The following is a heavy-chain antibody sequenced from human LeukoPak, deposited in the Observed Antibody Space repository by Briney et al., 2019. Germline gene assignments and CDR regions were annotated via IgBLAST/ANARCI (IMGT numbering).Heavy chain of an antibody. J-gene: IGHJ3*02. CDR2: INHSVST. V-gene: IGHV4-34*01. D-gene: IGHD5-12*01. CDR3: ARGGWLRSFGRPDAFDI. Sequence: SETLSLTCAVYGGSFSGYYWSWIRQPPGKGLEWIGEINHSVSTNYNPSLKSRVTISVDTSKNQFSLKLSSVTAADTAVYYCARGGWLRSFGRPDAFDIWGQGTMVTVSS. CDR1: GGSFSGYY.